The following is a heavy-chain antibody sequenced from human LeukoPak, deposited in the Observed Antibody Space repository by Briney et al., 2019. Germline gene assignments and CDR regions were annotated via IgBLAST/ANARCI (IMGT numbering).Heavy chain of an antibody. CDR3: ARVDTAMVIDY. CDR1: GGTFSSYA. Sequence: SVTVSCMASGGTFSSYAISWVRQAPGQGLEWMGRIIAILGIANYAQKFQGRDTITADKSTSTADMEVSRLRSEDTAVYYCARVDTAMVIDYWGQGTLVTVSS. V-gene: IGHV1-69*04. D-gene: IGHD5-18*01. J-gene: IGHJ4*02. CDR2: IIAILGIA.